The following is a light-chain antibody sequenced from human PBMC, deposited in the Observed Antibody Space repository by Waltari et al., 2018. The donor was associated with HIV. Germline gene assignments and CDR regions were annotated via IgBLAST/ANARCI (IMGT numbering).Light chain of an antibody. CDR3: SSYTSSRTWV. CDR1: SSDVGGYYY. Sequence: QSALTQPASVSGSPGQSITISCTGTSSDVGGYYYLPWYQQHPGKAPKLMIYEVSNRPSGVSNRFSGSKSGNTASLTISGLQAEDEADYYCSSYTSSRTWVFGGGTKLTVL. J-gene: IGLJ3*02. CDR2: EVS. V-gene: IGLV2-14*01.